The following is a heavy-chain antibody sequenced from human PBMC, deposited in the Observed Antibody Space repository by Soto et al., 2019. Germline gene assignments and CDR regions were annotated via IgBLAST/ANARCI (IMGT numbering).Heavy chain of an antibody. J-gene: IGHJ4*02. CDR1: GGSMSNHY. CDR2: VYYSGST. D-gene: IGHD4-4*01. V-gene: IGHV4-59*11. CDR3: ASYANYNHF. Sequence: SETLSLTCNVSGGSMSNHYWSWIRQPPGKGLEWIGYVYYSGSTNYNPSLKSRVTISVDTSKNQFSLKLSSVTAADTAVYYCASYANYNHFWGQGTLVTVSS.